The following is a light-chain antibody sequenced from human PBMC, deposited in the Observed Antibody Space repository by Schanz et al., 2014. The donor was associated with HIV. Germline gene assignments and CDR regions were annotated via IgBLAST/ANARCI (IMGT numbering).Light chain of an antibody. Sequence: DIQMTQSPSSLSASVGDRVTITCRASQSISISLNWYQQKPGKAPQLLIYATSLLHTGVPSRFSGSGSGTHFTLTIISLQVEDFATYYCQQSYSATPYTFGLGTKVEI. CDR2: ATS. CDR1: QSISIS. J-gene: IGKJ2*01. CDR3: QQSYSATPYT. V-gene: IGKV1-39*01.